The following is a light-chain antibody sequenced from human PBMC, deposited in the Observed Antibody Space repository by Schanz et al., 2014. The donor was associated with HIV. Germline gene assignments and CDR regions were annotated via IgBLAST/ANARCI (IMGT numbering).Light chain of an antibody. V-gene: IGLV2-23*01. CDR1: SSDVGGYNL. Sequence: QSALPQPASVSGSPGQSITISCTGTSSDVGGYNLVSWYQHHPDKAPKLIIYEGTKRPSGVPDRFSGSKSGNTASLTVSGLQAEDEADYYCSSYAGDSVVVFGGGTKLTVL. J-gene: IGLJ2*01. CDR3: SSYAGDSVVV. CDR2: EGT.